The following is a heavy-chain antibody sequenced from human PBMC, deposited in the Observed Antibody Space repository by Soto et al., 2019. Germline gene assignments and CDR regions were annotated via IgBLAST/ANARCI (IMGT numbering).Heavy chain of an antibody. V-gene: IGHV1-69*13. CDR3: ASSSLSGGNPYYFDY. CDR2: IIPIFGTA. CDR1: GGTFSSYA. J-gene: IGHJ4*02. Sequence: SVKVSCKASGGTFSSYAISWVRQAPGQGLEWMGGIIPIFGTANYAQKFQGRVTITADDSTSTAYMELSSLRSEDTAVYYCASSSLSGGNPYYFDYWGQGTLVTVSS. D-gene: IGHD2-15*01.